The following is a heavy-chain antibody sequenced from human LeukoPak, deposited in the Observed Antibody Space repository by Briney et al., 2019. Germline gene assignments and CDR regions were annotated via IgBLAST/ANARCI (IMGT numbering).Heavy chain of an antibody. D-gene: IGHD5-12*01. V-gene: IGHV1-2*02. Sequence: ASVKVSCKASGYTFTGYYIHWVRQAPGQGLEWMGWINPNSGGTNYAQKFQGSVTMTRDTSISTAYMELSRLRSDDTAVYYCARDRVLRGYSGYRLGYWGQGTLVTVSS. CDR2: INPNSGGT. J-gene: IGHJ4*02. CDR1: GYTFTGYY. CDR3: ARDRVLRGYSGYRLGY.